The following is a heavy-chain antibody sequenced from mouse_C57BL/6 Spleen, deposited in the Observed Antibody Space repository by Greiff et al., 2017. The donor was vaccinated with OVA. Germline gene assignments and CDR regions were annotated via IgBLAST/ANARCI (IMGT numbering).Heavy chain of an antibody. CDR2: INPYNGDT. CDR3: ARESNPTWFAY. J-gene: IGHJ3*01. Sequence: VQLKESGPELVKPGDSVKISCKASGYSFTGYFMNWVMQSHGKSLEWIGRINPYNGDTFYNQKFKGKATLTVDKSSSTAHMELRSLTSEDSAVYYCARESNPTWFAYWGQGTLVTVSA. V-gene: IGHV1-20*01. D-gene: IGHD2-5*01. CDR1: GYSFTGYF.